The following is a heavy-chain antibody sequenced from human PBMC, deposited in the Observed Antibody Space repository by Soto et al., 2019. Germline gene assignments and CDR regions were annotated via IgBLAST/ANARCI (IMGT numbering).Heavy chain of an antibody. CDR1: GYTFTSYG. V-gene: IGHV1-18*01. Sequence: VASVKVSCKASGYTFTSYGISWVRQAPGQGLEWMGWISAYNGNTNYAQKLQGRVTMTTDTSTSTAYMELRSLRSDDTAVYYCARGSSVAGRNNWFDPWGQGTLVTVSS. J-gene: IGHJ5*02. CDR2: ISAYNGNT. CDR3: ARGSSVAGRNNWFDP. D-gene: IGHD6-19*01.